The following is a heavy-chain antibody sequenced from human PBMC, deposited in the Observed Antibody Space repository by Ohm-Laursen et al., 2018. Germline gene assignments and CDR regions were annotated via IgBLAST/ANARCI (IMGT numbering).Heavy chain of an antibody. CDR1: GGSFSSYY. Sequence: SETLSLTCAVYGGSFSSYYWSWIRQPPGKGLEWIGYIYYSGSTNYNPSLKSRVTISVDTSKNQFSLKLSSVTAADTAVYYCARLNGYLTSYGMDVWGQGTTVTVSS. D-gene: IGHD5-18*01. J-gene: IGHJ6*02. CDR3: ARLNGYLTSYGMDV. CDR2: IYYSGST. V-gene: IGHV4-59*01.